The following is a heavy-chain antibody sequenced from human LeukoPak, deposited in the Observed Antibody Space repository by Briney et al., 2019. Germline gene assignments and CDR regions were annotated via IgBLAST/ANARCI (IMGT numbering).Heavy chain of an antibody. D-gene: IGHD2-15*01. Sequence: SVKVSGKASGGTFSSYAISWVRQAPGQGLEWMGGIIPIFGTANYAQKFQGRVTITADESTSTAYMELSSLRSEDTAVYYCARVPSWGYCSGGSCHASDPWGQGTLVTVSS. V-gene: IGHV1-69*13. J-gene: IGHJ5*02. CDR2: IIPIFGTA. CDR1: GGTFSSYA. CDR3: ARVPSWGYCSGGSCHASDP.